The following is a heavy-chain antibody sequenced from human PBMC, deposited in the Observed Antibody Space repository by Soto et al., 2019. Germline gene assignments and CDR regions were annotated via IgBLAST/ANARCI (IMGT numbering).Heavy chain of an antibody. CDR2: IIPVIDSA. V-gene: IGHV1-69*06. J-gene: IGHJ4*02. Sequence: GASVKVSCKASGGSFNSYAISWVRQAPGQGLEWMGGIIPVIDSANYAQKFQGRVTITADKSTRTVYMQLSRLRSEETAVYYCAVPGLWGYDGRYHFEYWGQGTLVTVSS. CDR3: AVPGLWGYDGRYHFEY. D-gene: IGHD5-12*01. CDR1: GGSFNSYA.